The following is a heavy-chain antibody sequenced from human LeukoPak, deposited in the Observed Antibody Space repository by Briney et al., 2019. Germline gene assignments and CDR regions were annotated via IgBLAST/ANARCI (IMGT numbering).Heavy chain of an antibody. CDR1: GFTVSSNY. D-gene: IGHD3-10*01. Sequence: PGGSLRLSCAASGFTVSSNYISWVRQAPGKGLEWVSVIYSGGSTYYADSVKGRFTISRDNSKNTLNLQMNSLRAADTAVYYCVKDRTGTYTLDYWGQGTLVTVSS. CDR3: VKDRTGTYTLDY. CDR2: IYSGGST. V-gene: IGHV3-66*02. J-gene: IGHJ4*02.